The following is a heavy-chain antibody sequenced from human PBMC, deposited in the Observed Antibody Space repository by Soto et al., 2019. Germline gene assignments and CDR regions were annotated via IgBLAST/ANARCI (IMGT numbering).Heavy chain of an antibody. V-gene: IGHV4-39*01. CDR1: GGSISSSSYY. J-gene: IGHJ5*02. Sequence: QLQLQESGPGLVKPSETQSLTCTVSGGSISSSSYYWGWIRQPPGKGLEWIGSIYCSGSTYYNPSLMSRAATPVAPANNRSSWGVSSVPAAGPAGLDNATQEVGGHCAYPFDPWGQGTPLT. CDR2: IYCSGST. CDR3: ATQEVGGHCAYPFDP. D-gene: IGHD2-21*02.